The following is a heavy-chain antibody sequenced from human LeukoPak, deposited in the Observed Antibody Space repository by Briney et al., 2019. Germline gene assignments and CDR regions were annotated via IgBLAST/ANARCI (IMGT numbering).Heavy chain of an antibody. CDR2: IYYSGST. J-gene: IGHJ4*02. Sequence: SETLSLTCTVSGGSISSGGYYWSWIRQPPGKGLEWIGYIYYSGSTNYNPSLKSRVTISVDTSKNQFSLKLSSVTAADTAVYYCARLPRPYGDGGYFDYWGQGTLVTVSS. CDR1: GGSISSGGYY. D-gene: IGHD4-17*01. V-gene: IGHV4-61*08. CDR3: ARLPRPYGDGGYFDY.